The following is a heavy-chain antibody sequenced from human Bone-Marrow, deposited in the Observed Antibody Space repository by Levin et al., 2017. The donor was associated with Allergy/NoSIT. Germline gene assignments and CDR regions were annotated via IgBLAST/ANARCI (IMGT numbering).Heavy chain of an antibody. CDR2: INPNSGVT. CDR3: ARDLRQVVISTSGFYYYGMDV. CDR1: GYTFSDYY. J-gene: IGHJ6*02. D-gene: IGHD2-21*01. V-gene: IGHV1-2*02. Sequence: GASVKVSCKSSGYTFSDYYMHWVRQAPGQGLEWMGWINPNSGVTVFAQKFQGRVTMTRDTSSSTAYMELSSLKSDDTAIYYCARDLRQVVISTSGFYYYGMDVWGQGTTVTVSS.